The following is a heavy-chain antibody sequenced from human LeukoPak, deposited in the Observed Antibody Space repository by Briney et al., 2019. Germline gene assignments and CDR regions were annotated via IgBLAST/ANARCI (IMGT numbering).Heavy chain of an antibody. CDR3: ARDPYYYDSSGYPHYFDY. CDR2: ISYDGSNK. Sequence: PGRSLRLSCAASGFTFSSYAMHWVRQAPGKGLEWVAVISYDGSNKYYADSVKGRFTISRDNSKNTLYLQMNSLRAEDTAVYYCARDPYYYDSSGYPHYFDYWGQGTLVPSPQ. CDR1: GFTFSSYA. J-gene: IGHJ4*02. V-gene: IGHV3-30-3*01. D-gene: IGHD3-22*01.